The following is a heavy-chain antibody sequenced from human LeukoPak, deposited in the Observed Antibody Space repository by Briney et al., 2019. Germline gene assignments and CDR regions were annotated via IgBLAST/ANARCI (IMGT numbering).Heavy chain of an antibody. CDR3: ARRGGGSYPFYFDS. CDR1: GGSFNGPY. CDR2: INHWGST. Sequence: SETLSLTCAVYGGSFNGPYWTWIRHVPETGLEWIGEINHWGSTNYNPSLKSRVTISIHSSKNQFSLMLNSVTAADTAIYYCARRGGGSYPFYFDSWGQGTLVTVSS. J-gene: IGHJ4*02. V-gene: IGHV4-34*01. D-gene: IGHD1-26*01.